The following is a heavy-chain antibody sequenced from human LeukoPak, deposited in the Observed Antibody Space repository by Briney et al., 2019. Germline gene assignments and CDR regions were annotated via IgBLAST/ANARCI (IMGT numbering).Heavy chain of an antibody. CDR2: ISSSSSYI. CDR3: ARDEAHPYYYYGMDV. J-gene: IGHJ6*02. Sequence: PGGSLRLSCAASGFTFSSYSMNWVRQAPGKGLEWVSSISSSSSYIYYADSVKGRFTISRDNAKNSLYLQMNSLRAEDTAVYYCARDEAHPYYYYGMDVWGQGTTVTVSS. CDR1: GFTFSSYS. V-gene: IGHV3-21*01.